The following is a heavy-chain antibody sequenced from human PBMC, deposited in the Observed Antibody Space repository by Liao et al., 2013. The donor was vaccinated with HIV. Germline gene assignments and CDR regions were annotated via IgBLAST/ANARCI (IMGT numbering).Heavy chain of an antibody. D-gene: IGHD2-2*01. J-gene: IGHJ6*03. CDR3: ARAIEGGDYFFYYMDV. V-gene: IGHV4-34*01. Sequence: QVQLQESGPGLVKPSETLSLTCTISGGSISTYYWSWIRQPPGKGLEWIGEINHSGSTNYNPSLKSRVTISVDTSKNQFSLKLSSVTAADTAVYYCARAIEGGDYFFYYMDVWGKGTTVTVSS. CDR1: GGSISTYY. CDR2: INHSGST.